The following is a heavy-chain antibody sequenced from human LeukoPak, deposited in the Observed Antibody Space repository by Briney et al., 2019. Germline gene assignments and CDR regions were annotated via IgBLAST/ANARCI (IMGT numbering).Heavy chain of an antibody. J-gene: IGHJ6*04. CDR1: GGTFSSYA. CDR3: ARDQGPVRGVDYYYYGMDV. D-gene: IGHD3-10*01. V-gene: IGHV1-69*13. CDR2: IIPIFGTA. Sequence: ASVKVSCKSSGGTFSSYAISWVRQAPGHGLEWMGGIIPIFGTANYAQKFQGRVTITADESTSTAYMELSSLRSEDTAVYYCARDQGPVRGVDYYYYGMDVWGKGTTVTVSS.